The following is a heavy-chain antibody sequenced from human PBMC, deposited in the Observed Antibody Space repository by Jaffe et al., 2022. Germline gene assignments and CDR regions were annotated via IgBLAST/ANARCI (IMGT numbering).Heavy chain of an antibody. Sequence: EVQLVESGGGLVQPGRSLRLSCTASGFTFGDYAMSWVRQAPGKGLEWVGFIRSKAYGGTTEYAASVKGRFTISRDDSKSIAYLQMNSLKTEDTAVYYCTREFAADLYYFDYWGQGTLVTVSS. CDR1: GFTFGDYA. CDR2: IRSKAYGGTT. CDR3: TREFAADLYYFDY. J-gene: IGHJ4*02. D-gene: IGHD6-13*01. V-gene: IGHV3-49*04.